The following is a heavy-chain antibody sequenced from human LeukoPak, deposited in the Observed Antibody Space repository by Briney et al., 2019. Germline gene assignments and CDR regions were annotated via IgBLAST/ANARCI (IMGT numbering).Heavy chain of an antibody. CDR3: ARDRDGYNTALDY. Sequence: GGSLRLSCAASGFTFRDSAMNWVRQAPGKGLEWVSSISSSSSYIYYADSVKGRFTISRDNAKNSLYLQMNSLRAEDTAVYYCARDRDGYNTALDYWGQGTLVTVSS. CDR1: GFTFRDSA. J-gene: IGHJ4*02. D-gene: IGHD5-24*01. V-gene: IGHV3-21*01. CDR2: ISSSSSYI.